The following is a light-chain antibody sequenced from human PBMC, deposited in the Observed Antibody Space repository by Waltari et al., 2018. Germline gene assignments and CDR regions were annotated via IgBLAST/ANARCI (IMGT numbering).Light chain of an antibody. CDR3: QSADASGTYKL. CDR1: ALPRQF. V-gene: IGLV3-25*03. Sequence: SSELTQPPSLSVSPGQTARITCSGDALPRQFASWYQQKPGQAPVIVIYKDTGRPSEIPERFSGSSSGTTVTLTISGVQAEDEADYYCQSADASGTYKLFGGGTKLTVL. J-gene: IGLJ2*01. CDR2: KDT.